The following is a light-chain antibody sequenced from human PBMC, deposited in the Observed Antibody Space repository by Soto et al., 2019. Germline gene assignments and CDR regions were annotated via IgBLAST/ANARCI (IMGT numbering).Light chain of an antibody. V-gene: IGKV1-6*01. Sequence: IQLSQSPSTVSGSLGDRVTITCRASQTIRNELGWYQQKPGKAPRLLIYAASTLQSGVPSRFSGSGSGADFTLTISRLQPEDFASYYCLQDYSYPRTFGPGTKVDIK. CDR1: QTIRNE. CDR2: AAS. CDR3: LQDYSYPRT. J-gene: IGKJ1*01.